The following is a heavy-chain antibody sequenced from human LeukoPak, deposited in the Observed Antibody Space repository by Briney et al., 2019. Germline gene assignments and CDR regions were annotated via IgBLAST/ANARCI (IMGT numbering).Heavy chain of an antibody. CDR1: GFTFSSYE. CDR2: ISSSGSTI. D-gene: IGHD6-6*01. CDR3: ARGSSIAARRVYYYYGMDV. Sequence: GGSLRLSCAASGFTFSSYEMNWVRQAPGKGLEWVSYISSSGSTIYYADSVKGRFTISRDNAKNSLYLQMNSLRAEDTAVYYCARGSSIAARRVYYYYGMDVWGQGTTVTVSS. J-gene: IGHJ6*02. V-gene: IGHV3-48*03.